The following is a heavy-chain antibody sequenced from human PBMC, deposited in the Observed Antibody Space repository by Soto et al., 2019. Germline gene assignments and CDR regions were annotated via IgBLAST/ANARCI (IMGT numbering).Heavy chain of an antibody. J-gene: IGHJ6*02. D-gene: IGHD6-13*01. V-gene: IGHV3-13*01. CDR3: ARALQYSSSWSYYYYGMDV. Sequence: GGSLRLSCAASGFTFSSYDMHWVRQATGKGLEWVSAIGTAGDTYYPGSVKGRFTISSENAKNSLYLQMNSLRAGDTAVYYCARALQYSSSWSYYYYGMDVWGQGTTVNVSS. CDR1: GFTFSSYD. CDR2: IGTAGDT.